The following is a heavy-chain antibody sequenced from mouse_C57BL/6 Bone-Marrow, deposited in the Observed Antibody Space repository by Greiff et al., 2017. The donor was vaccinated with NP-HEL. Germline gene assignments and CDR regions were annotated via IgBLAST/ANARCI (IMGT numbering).Heavy chain of an antibody. CDR2: INSDGGST. D-gene: IGHD2-3*01. CDR1: EYEFPSHD. J-gene: IGHJ4*01. V-gene: IGHV5-2*01. Sequence: EVKVVESGGGLVQPGESLKLSCESNEYEFPSHDMSWVRKTPEKRLEWVAAINSDGGSTYYPDTMERRVIISRDNTKKTLYLQMSSLRSEDTALYYCARHVRWFHYAMDYWGQGTSVTVSS. CDR3: ARHVRWFHYAMDY.